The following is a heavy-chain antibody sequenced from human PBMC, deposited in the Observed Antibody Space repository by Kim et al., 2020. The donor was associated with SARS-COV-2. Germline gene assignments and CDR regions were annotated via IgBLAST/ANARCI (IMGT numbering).Heavy chain of an antibody. Sequence: SETLSLTCAVSGGSISSSNWWSWVRQPPGKGLEWIGEIYHSGSTNYNPSLKSRVTISVDKSKNQFSLKLSSVTAADTAVYYCARDQVGDWYYYYYGMDVWGPGTTVTVSS. V-gene: IGHV4-4*02. D-gene: IGHD2-21*01. CDR2: IYHSGST. CDR3: ARDQVGDWYYYYYGMDV. J-gene: IGHJ6*02. CDR1: GGSISSSNW.